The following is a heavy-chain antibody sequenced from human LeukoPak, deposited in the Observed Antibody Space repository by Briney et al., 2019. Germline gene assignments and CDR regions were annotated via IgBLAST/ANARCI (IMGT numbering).Heavy chain of an antibody. V-gene: IGHV4-59*01. J-gene: IGHJ4*02. CDR1: GGSISSYY. Sequence: SETLSLTCTVSGGSISSYYWSWIRQPPGKGLEWIGYIYYSGSTNYNPSLKSRVTISVDTPKNQFSLKLSSVTAADTAVYYCARVQQWLSFDYWGQGTLVTVSS. CDR2: IYYSGST. CDR3: ARVQQWLSFDY. D-gene: IGHD6-19*01.